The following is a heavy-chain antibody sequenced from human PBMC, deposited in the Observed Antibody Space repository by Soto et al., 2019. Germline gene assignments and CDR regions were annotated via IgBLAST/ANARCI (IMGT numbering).Heavy chain of an antibody. CDR3: ARHDCISSSCYYYYYYSMDV. CDR1: GGTFSSYA. CDR2: IIPIFDTA. V-gene: IGHV1-69*12. D-gene: IGHD2-2*01. Sequence: QVQLVQSRAEVKKPGSSVKVSCKTSGGTFSSYAISWVRQAPGQGLEWMGGIIPIFDTANYAQKFQGRVTITADESTSTASIELTSLRSEDTAVYYCARHDCISSSCYYYYYYSMDVWGQGTTVTVSS. J-gene: IGHJ6*02.